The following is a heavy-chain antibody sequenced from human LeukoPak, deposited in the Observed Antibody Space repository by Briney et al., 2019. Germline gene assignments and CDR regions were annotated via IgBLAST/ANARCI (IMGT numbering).Heavy chain of an antibody. J-gene: IGHJ4*02. CDR1: GFTVSSNY. Sequence: QPGGSLRLSCAASGFTVSSNYMSWVRQAPGKGLEWASVIYSGGSTYYADSVRGRFTISRDNSKNTLYLQMNSLRAEDTAVYYCASFGYCSSTSCYALDYWGQGTLVTVSS. CDR2: IYSGGST. D-gene: IGHD2-2*03. CDR3: ASFGYCSSTSCYALDY. V-gene: IGHV3-53*01.